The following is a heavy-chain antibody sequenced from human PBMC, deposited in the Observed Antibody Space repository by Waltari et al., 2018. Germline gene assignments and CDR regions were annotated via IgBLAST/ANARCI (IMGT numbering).Heavy chain of an antibody. J-gene: IGHJ4*02. Sequence: QVQLVQSGAEVKKPGSSVKVSCKASGGPFSSYAISWVRPAPGQGLEWMGGIIPIFGTANYAQKFQGRVTITADESTSTAYMELSSLRSEDTAVYYCARDSGDTAMVTVPRVYWGQGTLVTVSS. CDR1: GGPFSSYA. V-gene: IGHV1-69*12. CDR3: ARDSGDTAMVTVPRVY. D-gene: IGHD5-18*01. CDR2: IIPIFGTA.